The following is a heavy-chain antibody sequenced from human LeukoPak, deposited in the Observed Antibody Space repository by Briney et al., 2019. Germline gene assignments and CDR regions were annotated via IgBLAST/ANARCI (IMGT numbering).Heavy chain of an antibody. Sequence: SETLSLTCTVAGLSISTSSYFWGWIRQPPGKGLDGIGSIYYSGITFYNPSLKSRLAISVDTSNNTSYLQLTSVTAEDTAVYYCARPLDTTFFNAFDIWGQGTLVTVSS. J-gene: IGHJ3*02. CDR1: GLSISTSSYF. CDR2: IYYSGIT. CDR3: ARPLDTTFFNAFDI. V-gene: IGHV4-39*01. D-gene: IGHD2/OR15-2a*01.